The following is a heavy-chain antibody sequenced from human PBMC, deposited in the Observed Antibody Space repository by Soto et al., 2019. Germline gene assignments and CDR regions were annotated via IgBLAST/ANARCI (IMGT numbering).Heavy chain of an antibody. J-gene: IGHJ6*03. CDR3: ARRIGYCSSTSCSRGFAYYYYYMDV. Sequence: SETLSLTCTVSGGSISSYYWSWIRQPPGKGLEWIGYIYYSGSTNYNPSLKSRVTISVDTSKNQFSLKLSSVTAADTAVYYCARRIGYCSSTSCSRGFAYYYYYMDVWGKGTTVTVSS. CDR1: GGSISSYY. V-gene: IGHV4-59*08. D-gene: IGHD2-2*01. CDR2: IYYSGST.